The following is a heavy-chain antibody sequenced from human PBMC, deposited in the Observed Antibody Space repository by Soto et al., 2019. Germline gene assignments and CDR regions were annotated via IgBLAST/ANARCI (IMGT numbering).Heavy chain of an antibody. CDR2: ISSNGGST. Sequence: GGSLRLSCAASGFTFSSYAMHWVRQAPGKGLEYVSAISSNGGSTYYADSVKGRFTISRDNSKNTLYLQMGSLRAEDMAVYYCARGGMVRGVNYFDYWGQGTLVTVSS. CDR3: ARGGMVRGVNYFDY. V-gene: IGHV3-64*02. D-gene: IGHD3-10*01. J-gene: IGHJ4*02. CDR1: GFTFSSYA.